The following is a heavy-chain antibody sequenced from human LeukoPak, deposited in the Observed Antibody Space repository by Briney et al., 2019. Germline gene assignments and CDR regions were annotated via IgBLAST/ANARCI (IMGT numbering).Heavy chain of an antibody. CDR2: ISGSGGSP. J-gene: IGHJ4*02. Sequence: PGGSLRLSCEASGFAFSNFGVTWVRQAPGKGLEWVSSISGSGGSPYYADSVKGRFTISRDNSKNTLYLQMNSLRVEDTAVYYCAKEGGWLYGSPDYWGPGTLVTVSS. V-gene: IGHV3-23*01. CDR3: AKEGGWLYGSPDY. CDR1: GFAFSNFG. D-gene: IGHD6-19*01.